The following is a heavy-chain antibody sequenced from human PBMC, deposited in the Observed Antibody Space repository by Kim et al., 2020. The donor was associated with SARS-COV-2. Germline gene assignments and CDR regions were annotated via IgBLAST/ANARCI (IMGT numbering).Heavy chain of an antibody. V-gene: IGHV3-74*03. CDR2: INLDGSTT. CDR3: ARDPNPGFRGAGWFDP. Sequence: GGSLRLSCAASGFTFSGHWMHWVRQAPGKGLMWVSRINLDGSTTTYADSVKGRFTISRDNAKNILYLQMSNLEAGDTAVYYCARDPNPGFRGAGWFDPWGQGTMVTVSS. D-gene: IGHD3-16*01. CDR1: GFTFSGHW. J-gene: IGHJ5*02.